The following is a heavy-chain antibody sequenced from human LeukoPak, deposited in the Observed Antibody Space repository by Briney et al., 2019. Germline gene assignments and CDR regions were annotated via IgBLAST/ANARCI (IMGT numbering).Heavy chain of an antibody. D-gene: IGHD6-13*01. CDR3: ARVNGFSTRYSSSWYSYLAN. CDR1: GYTFTSYA. Sequence: GASVKVSCKASGYTFTSYAISWVRQAPGQGLEWMGGIIPIFGTANYAQKFQGRVTITTDESTSTAYMELSSLRSEDTAVYYCARVNGFSTRYSSSWYSYLANWGQGTLVTVSS. J-gene: IGHJ4*02. V-gene: IGHV1-69*05. CDR2: IIPIFGTA.